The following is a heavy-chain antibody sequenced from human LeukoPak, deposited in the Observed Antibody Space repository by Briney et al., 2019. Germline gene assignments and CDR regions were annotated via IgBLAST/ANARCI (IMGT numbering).Heavy chain of an antibody. V-gene: IGHV1-18*01. CDR1: GYTFTSYG. D-gene: IGHD3-22*01. CDR3: ASNTGSDSSGYTY. J-gene: IGHJ4*02. CDR2: ISVDNGDT. Sequence: ASVKVSCKASGYTFTSYGITWVRQAPGQGLEWLGWISVDNGDTNYAQKVQGRVTLSTETSTSTAYMELRSLRSNDTAVYYCASNTGSDSSGYTYWGQGTLVTVSS.